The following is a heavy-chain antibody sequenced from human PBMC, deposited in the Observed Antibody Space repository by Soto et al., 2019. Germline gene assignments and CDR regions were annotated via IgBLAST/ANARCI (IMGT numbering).Heavy chain of an antibody. CDR3: ARGPFAYSSSWYLTPTYPTYYYYGMDV. J-gene: IGHJ6*02. D-gene: IGHD6-13*01. CDR2: IIPILGIA. CDR1: GGTFSSYT. Sequence: SVKVSCKASGGTFSSYTISWVRQAPGQGLEWMGRIIPILGIANYAQKFQGRVTITADKSTSTAYMELSSLRSEDTAVYYCARGPFAYSSSWYLTPTYPTYYYYGMDVWGQGTTVTVSS. V-gene: IGHV1-69*02.